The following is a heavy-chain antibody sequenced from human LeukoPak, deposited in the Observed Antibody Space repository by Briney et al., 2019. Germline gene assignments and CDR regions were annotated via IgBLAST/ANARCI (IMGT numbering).Heavy chain of an antibody. J-gene: IGHJ2*01. V-gene: IGHV6-1*01. D-gene: IGHD3-22*01. CDR1: GDSVSSNSAA. CDR2: TYYRSKWYN. Sequence: SQTLSLTRAISGDSVSSNSAAWNWIRQSPSRGLEWLGRTYYRSKWYNDYAVSVKSRITINPDTSKNQFSLQLNSVTPEDTAEYYCARSYYYDSSGYRPYWYFDLWGRGTLVTVSS. CDR3: ARSYYYDSSGYRPYWYFDL.